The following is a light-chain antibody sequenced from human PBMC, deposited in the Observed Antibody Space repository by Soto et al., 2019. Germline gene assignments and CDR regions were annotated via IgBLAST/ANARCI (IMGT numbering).Light chain of an antibody. Sequence: EIVLTQSPATLSLSPWEGATLSCRASQSVGRSLAWYQQRPGQAPRLLIYYASNRAIGISARFSGSGSGTKFTLTISSLEPEDFAVYYCQQRSNWPQVSFGQGTRLEIK. CDR2: YAS. CDR3: QQRSNWPQVS. V-gene: IGKV3-11*01. J-gene: IGKJ5*01. CDR1: QSVGRS.